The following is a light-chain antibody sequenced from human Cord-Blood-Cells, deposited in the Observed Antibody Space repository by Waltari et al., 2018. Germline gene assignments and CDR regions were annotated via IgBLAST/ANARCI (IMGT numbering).Light chain of an antibody. Sequence: DIQMTQSPSTLSASVGDRVTITCRASQSISSWLAWYQQKPGKAPKLLIYKASSLESGGPSRCSGSGSGTEFTLTISSLQPDDFATYYCQQYNSYSRGFTFGPGTKVDIK. CDR2: KAS. V-gene: IGKV1-5*03. CDR1: QSISSW. CDR3: QQYNSYSRGFT. J-gene: IGKJ3*01.